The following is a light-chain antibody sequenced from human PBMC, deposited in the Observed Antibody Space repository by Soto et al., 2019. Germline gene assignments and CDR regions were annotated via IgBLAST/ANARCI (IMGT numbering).Light chain of an antibody. V-gene: IGKV3-20*01. CDR1: QSVSSSY. Sequence: EIVLTQSPGTLSLSPGERATLSCRASQSVSSSYLAWYQQKPGQAPRLLIYGASSRATGIPTRFSGSGAGTDFTLTTSSLEPQDFAVYYCQQHNNWPPWTFGQGTKVDIK. CDR3: QQHNNWPPWT. CDR2: GAS. J-gene: IGKJ1*01.